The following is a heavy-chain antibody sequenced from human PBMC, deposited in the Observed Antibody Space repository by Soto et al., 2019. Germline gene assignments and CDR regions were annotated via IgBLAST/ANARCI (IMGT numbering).Heavy chain of an antibody. CDR2: ISGSGGST. Sequence: GGSLRLSCAASGFTFSSYAMSWVRQAPGKGLEWVSAISGSGGSTYYADSVKGRFTISRDNSKNTLYLQMNSLRAEDTAVYYCAKVGDYDFWSGYLFDYWGQGTLVTVSS. CDR3: AKVGDYDFWSGYLFDY. J-gene: IGHJ4*02. V-gene: IGHV3-23*01. CDR1: GFTFSSYA. D-gene: IGHD3-3*01.